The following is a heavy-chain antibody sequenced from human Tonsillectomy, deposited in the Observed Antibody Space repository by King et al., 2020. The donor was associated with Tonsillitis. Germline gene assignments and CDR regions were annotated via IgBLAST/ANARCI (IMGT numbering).Heavy chain of an antibody. Sequence: QLQESGPGLVKPSETLSLTCTVSGGSISNSSYYWGWIRQPPGKGLEWIGSIYYSGSTYYNPSLKSRVTISVDTSKKQFSLKLSSVTAADTAVYYCASLSRPMRYSGCDDPDVPFDSWGQGTLVTVSS. V-gene: IGHV4-39*01. J-gene: IGHJ4*02. CDR2: IYYSGST. CDR3: ASLSRPMRYSGCDDPDVPFDS. CDR1: GGSISNSSYY. D-gene: IGHD5-12*01.